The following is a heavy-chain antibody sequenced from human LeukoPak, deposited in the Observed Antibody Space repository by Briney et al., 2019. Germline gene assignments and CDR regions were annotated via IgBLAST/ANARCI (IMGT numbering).Heavy chain of an antibody. CDR1: GGSISSGGYY. CDR2: IYHSGST. J-gene: IGHJ2*01. V-gene: IGHV4-30-2*01. Sequence: SETLSLTCTVSGGSISSGGYYWSWIRQPPGKGLEWIGYIYHSGSTYYNPSLKSRVTISVDRSKNQFSLKLSSVTAADTAVYYCASFPDIVVVPAANWYFDLWGRGTLVTVSS. CDR3: ASFPDIVVVPAANWYFDL. D-gene: IGHD2-2*01.